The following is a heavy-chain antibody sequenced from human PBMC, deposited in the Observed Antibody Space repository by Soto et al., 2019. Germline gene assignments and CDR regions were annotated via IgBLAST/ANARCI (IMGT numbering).Heavy chain of an antibody. CDR1: GGSISSSGHY. CDR3: VRSVSSSRFDL. J-gene: IGHJ5*02. Sequence: PSETLSLTCTVSGGSISSSGHYWGWVRQPPGKGLEWIGTIHYSGDAYYNPSLKSRVSISVDTSKSQFSLTLRSVTAADTAVYFCVRSVSSSRFDLWGPGTLVTVSS. CDR2: IHYSGDA. V-gene: IGHV4-39*07.